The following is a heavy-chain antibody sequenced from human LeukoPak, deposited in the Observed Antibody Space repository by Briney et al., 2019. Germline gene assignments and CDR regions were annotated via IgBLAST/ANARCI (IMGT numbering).Heavy chain of an antibody. J-gene: IGHJ4*02. Sequence: SSETLSLTCSVSGGSISSFYWSWIRQPPGKGLEWIGYIYHSGSTTCNPSLNSRVTMSVDTSRTHFSLKLNSVTAADTAVYYCARVDSSGYYYNDYWGQGTLVTVSS. CDR2: IYHSGST. CDR1: GGSISSFY. V-gene: IGHV4-59*01. D-gene: IGHD3-22*01. CDR3: ARVDSSGYYYNDY.